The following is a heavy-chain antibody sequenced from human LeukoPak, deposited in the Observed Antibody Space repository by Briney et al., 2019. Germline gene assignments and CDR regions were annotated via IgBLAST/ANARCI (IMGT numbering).Heavy chain of an antibody. J-gene: IGHJ6*02. V-gene: IGHV3-30*18. CDR1: GFTFSSYG. CDR3: AKALQSDYYDSSGYYFYYYYGMDV. Sequence: GGSLRLSCAASGFTFSSYGMHWVRQAPGKGLEWVAVISYNGSNKYYADSVKGRFTISRDNSKNTLYLQMNSLRAEDTAVYYCAKALQSDYYDSSGYYFYYYYGMDVWGQGTTVTVSS. CDR2: ISYNGSNK. D-gene: IGHD3-22*01.